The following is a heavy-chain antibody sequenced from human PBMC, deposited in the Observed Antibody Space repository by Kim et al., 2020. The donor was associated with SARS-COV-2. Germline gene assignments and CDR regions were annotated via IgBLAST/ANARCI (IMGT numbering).Heavy chain of an antibody. CDR2: GRAR. J-gene: IGHJ4*02. CDR3: AGVSGNNR. D-gene: IGHD3-10*01. V-gene: IGHV3-11*04. Sequence: GRARYYADSVKGRFTISRDNARNAVYLQMNSLRAGDAAVYDCAGVSGNNRWGQGTLVTVSS.